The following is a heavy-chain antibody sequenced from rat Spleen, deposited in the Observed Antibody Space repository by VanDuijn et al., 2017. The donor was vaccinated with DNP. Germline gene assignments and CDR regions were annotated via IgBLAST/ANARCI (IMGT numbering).Heavy chain of an antibody. D-gene: IGHD1-2*01. V-gene: IGHV5-19*01. CDR3: ARGSSSIYWYFDF. CDR2: ISPSGGTT. CDR1: GFTFSNSG. Sequence: EVQLEETGGGLVQPGRSLKLSCAASGFTFSNSGMHWIRQAPTKGLEWVTSISPSGGTTFSPDSVNGRFTISRDNAKSSLYLQMNSLKSEDTATYYCARGSSSIYWYFDFWGPGTMVTVSS. J-gene: IGHJ1*01.